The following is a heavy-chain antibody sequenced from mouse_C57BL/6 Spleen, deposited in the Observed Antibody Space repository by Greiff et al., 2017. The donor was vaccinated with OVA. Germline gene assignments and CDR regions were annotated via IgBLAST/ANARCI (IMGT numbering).Heavy chain of an antibody. CDR3: ARCGNYPYYFDY. D-gene: IGHD2-1*01. Sequence: EVKLQESGGGLVKPGGSLKLSCAASGFTFSDYGMHWVRQAPEKGLEWVAYISSGSSTIYYADTVKGRFTISRDNAKNTLFLQMTSLRSEDTAMYYCARCGNYPYYFDYWGQGTTLTVSS. CDR2: ISSGSSTI. J-gene: IGHJ2*01. CDR1: GFTFSDYG. V-gene: IGHV5-17*01.